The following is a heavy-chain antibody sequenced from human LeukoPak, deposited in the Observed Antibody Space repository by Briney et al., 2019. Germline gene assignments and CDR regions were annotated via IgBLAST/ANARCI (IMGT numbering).Heavy chain of an antibody. Sequence: GGSLRLSCAASGFTVSSNYMSWVRQTPGKGLEWVSVIYSGGDGGDTYYADSVKGRFTISRDSSKNTVYLQMNSLRAEDTAVYYCARRDIVATRGLDYWGQGALVTVSS. CDR2: IYSGGDGGDT. CDR1: GFTVSSNY. CDR3: ARRDIVATRGLDY. V-gene: IGHV3-66*01. J-gene: IGHJ4*02. D-gene: IGHD5-12*01.